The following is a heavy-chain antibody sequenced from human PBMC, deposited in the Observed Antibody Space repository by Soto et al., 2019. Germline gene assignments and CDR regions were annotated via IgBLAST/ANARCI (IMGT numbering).Heavy chain of an antibody. V-gene: IGHV4-39*01. CDR2: LYYCGST. J-gene: IGHJ4*02. Sequence: SSETLSLTCTVSGDSISSSDYYWGWIRQPPGKGLEWIGSLYYCGSTYYNPSLKSRVTISVDTSRIHFSLKLISVTAADTAVYYCARQSSDSNDYFDYWGQGILVTVSS. CDR3: ARQSSDSNDYFDY. D-gene: IGHD3-22*01. CDR1: GDSISSSDYY.